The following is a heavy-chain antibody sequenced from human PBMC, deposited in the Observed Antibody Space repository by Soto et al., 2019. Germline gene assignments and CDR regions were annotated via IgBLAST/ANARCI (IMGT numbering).Heavy chain of an antibody. CDR1: GFTFSSYA. V-gene: IGHV3-23*01. Sequence: EVQLLESGGGLVQPGGSLRLSCAASGFTFSSYAMSWVRQAPGKGLEWVSAISGSGGSTYYADSVKGRFTISRDNSKNTLYLQMNSLRAEDTAVYYCAKDAAEDYYDSSGYSPLSTWGQGTLVTVSS. D-gene: IGHD3-22*01. CDR2: ISGSGGST. CDR3: AKDAAEDYYDSSGYSPLST. J-gene: IGHJ4*02.